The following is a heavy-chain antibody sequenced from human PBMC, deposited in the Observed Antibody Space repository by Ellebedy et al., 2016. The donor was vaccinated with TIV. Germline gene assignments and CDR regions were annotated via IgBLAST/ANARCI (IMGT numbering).Heavy chain of an antibody. V-gene: IGHV3-23*01. J-gene: IGHJ4*02. CDR3: ARGGGGFDILDS. Sequence: PGGSLRLSCEVSGFPFNAYALSWVRQAPGKGLEWVSTIGSSGSPTYYAESVTGRFTISRDRSKRTLFLQMTSLRAEETAVYFCARGGGGFDILDSWGQGTLVTVSS. CDR1: GFPFNAYA. D-gene: IGHD3-16*01. CDR2: IGSSGSPT.